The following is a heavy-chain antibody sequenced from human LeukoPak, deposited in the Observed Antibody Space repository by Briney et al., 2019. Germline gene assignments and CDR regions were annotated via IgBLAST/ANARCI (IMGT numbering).Heavy chain of an antibody. Sequence: ASVKVSCKASGYTFTSYGISWVRQAPGQGLEWMEWISAYNGNTNYAQKLQGRVTMTTDTSTSTAYMELRSLRSDDTAVYYCAREVPMVPSYPNWYDPWGQGTLVTVSS. CDR1: GYTFTSYG. D-gene: IGHD3-10*01. J-gene: IGHJ5*02. V-gene: IGHV1-18*01. CDR2: ISAYNGNT. CDR3: AREVPMVPSYPNWYDP.